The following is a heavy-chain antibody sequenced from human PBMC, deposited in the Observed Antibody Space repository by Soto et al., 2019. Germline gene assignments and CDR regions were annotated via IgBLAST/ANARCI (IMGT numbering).Heavy chain of an antibody. CDR2: IYYSGST. V-gene: IGHV4-31*03. D-gene: IGHD2-2*01. Sequence: SETLSLTCTVSGGSISSGGYYWSWIRQHPGKGLEWIGYIYYSGSTYYNPSLKSRVTISVDTSKNQFSLKLSSVTAADTAVYYCATASDIVVVPAAKGGHAFYIWGQGTMVTVSS. CDR1: GGSISSGGYY. J-gene: IGHJ3*02. CDR3: ATASDIVVVPAAKGGHAFYI.